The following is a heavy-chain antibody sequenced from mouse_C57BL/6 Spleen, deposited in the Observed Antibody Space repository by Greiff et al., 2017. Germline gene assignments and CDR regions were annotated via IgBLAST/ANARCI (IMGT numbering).Heavy chain of an antibody. Sequence: EVQVVESGGGLVQPGGSMKLSCAASGFTFSDAWMDWVRQSPEKGLEWVAEIRNKANNHATYYAESVKGRFTISRDDSKSSVYLQMNSLRAEDTGIYYCTRRLLRLDRVAYWGQGTLVTVSA. CDR3: TRRLLRLDRVAY. CDR1: GFTFSDAW. J-gene: IGHJ3*01. V-gene: IGHV6-6*01. D-gene: IGHD1-2*01. CDR2: IRNKANNHAT.